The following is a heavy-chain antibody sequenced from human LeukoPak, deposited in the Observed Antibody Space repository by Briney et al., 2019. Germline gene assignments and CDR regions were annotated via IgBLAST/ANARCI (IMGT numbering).Heavy chain of an antibody. CDR2: ISAYNGNT. CDR3: ASEPIYYGSGSSLDY. D-gene: IGHD3-10*01. Sequence: GASVKVSCKASGYTFTSYGISWVRQAPGQGLEWMGWISAYNGNTNYAQKLQGRVTMTTDTSTSTAYMELRSLRSDDTAVYYCASEPIYYGSGSSLDYWGQGTLVTVSS. V-gene: IGHV1-18*01. J-gene: IGHJ4*02. CDR1: GYTFTSYG.